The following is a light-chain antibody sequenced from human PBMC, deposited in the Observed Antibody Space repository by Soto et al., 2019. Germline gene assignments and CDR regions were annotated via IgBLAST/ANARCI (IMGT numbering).Light chain of an antibody. CDR3: QQYGSSPPWT. V-gene: IGKV3-20*01. J-gene: IGKJ1*01. Sequence: ELVLTQSPGTLSLSPGERATLSCRASQSVSRSYLAWYQQKPGQAPRLLIYGASSRATGIPDRFSGSGSGTDFTLTISRLEPEDFAVYYCQQYGSSPPWTFGQGTKVEIK. CDR2: GAS. CDR1: QSVSRSY.